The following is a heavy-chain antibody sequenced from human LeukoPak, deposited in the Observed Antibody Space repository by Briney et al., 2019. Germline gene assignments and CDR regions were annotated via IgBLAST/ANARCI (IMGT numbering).Heavy chain of an antibody. V-gene: IGHV4-4*07. J-gene: IGHJ6*02. D-gene: IGHD4-17*01. CDR1: GGSISSYY. CDR2: IYTSGST. CDR3: ASGATTADDYYYYYGMDV. Sequence: SETLSLTCTVSGGSISSYYWSWIRQPAGKGLGWIGRIYTSGSTNYNPSLKSRVTMSVDTSKNQFSLKLSSVTAADTAVYYCASGATTADDYYYYYGMDVWGQGTTVTVSS.